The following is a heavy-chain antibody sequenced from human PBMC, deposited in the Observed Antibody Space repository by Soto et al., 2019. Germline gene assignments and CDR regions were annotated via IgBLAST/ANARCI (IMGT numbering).Heavy chain of an antibody. Sequence: GGSLRLSCVASGFNFGDFYMSWVRQAPEKGLEWVSSISGNSAYIKYTDSVKGRFTISRANAKSALYLQMNSLRAEDAAVYFCARAPPGDLYGMDVWGQGTTVTVSS. CDR2: ISGNSAYI. D-gene: IGHD2-21*02. V-gene: IGHV3-21*01. CDR3: ARAPPGDLYGMDV. CDR1: GFNFGDFY. J-gene: IGHJ6*02.